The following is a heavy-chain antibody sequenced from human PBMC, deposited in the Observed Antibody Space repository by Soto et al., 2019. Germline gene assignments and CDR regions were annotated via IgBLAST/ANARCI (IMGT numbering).Heavy chain of an antibody. CDR1: GGTFSSYA. J-gene: IGHJ6*02. V-gene: IGHV1-69*01. CDR3: AYYGSGSYPYYYGMDV. Sequence: QVQLVQSGAEVKNPGSSVKVSCKTSGGTFSSYAISWVRQAPGQGLEWMGGTIPIFGTANYAQKFQGRVTITADESTSTADMELSSLRSEDTAVYYCAYYGSGSYPYYYGMDVWGQGPTVTVSS. D-gene: IGHD3-10*01. CDR2: TIPIFGTA.